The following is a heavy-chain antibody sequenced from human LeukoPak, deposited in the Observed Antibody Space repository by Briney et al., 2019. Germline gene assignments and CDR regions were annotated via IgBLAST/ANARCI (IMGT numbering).Heavy chain of an antibody. V-gene: IGHV3-33*01. CDR2: IWYDGSNK. Sequence: PGGSLRLSCAASGFTFSSYGMHWVRQAPGKGLEWVAVIWYDGSNKYYADSVKGRFTISRDNSKNTLYLQMNSLRAEDTAVYYCARNDPHMYYFDYWGQGTLVTVSS. D-gene: IGHD1-1*01. CDR3: ARNDPHMYYFDY. CDR1: GFTFSSYG. J-gene: IGHJ4*02.